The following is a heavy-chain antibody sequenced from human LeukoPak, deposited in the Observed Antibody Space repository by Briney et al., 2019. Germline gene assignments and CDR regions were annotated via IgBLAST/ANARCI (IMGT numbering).Heavy chain of an antibody. D-gene: IGHD3-10*01. CDR2: IYSGGSI. Sequence: SGGSLRLSCAASGFTLSSNYMSWVRQAPGEGLEWVSVIYSGGSIYYADSVKGRFTISRDNSKNTLYLQMNSLRAEDTAVYYCARDAMVRGGWGQGTLVTVSS. J-gene: IGHJ4*02. V-gene: IGHV3-53*01. CDR3: ARDAMVRGG. CDR1: GFTLSSNY.